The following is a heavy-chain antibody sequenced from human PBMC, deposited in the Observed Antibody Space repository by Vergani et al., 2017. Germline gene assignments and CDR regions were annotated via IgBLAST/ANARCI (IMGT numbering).Heavy chain of an antibody. D-gene: IGHD6-6*01. CDR1: GGTFSSYT. Sequence: QVQLVQSGAEVKKPGSSVKVSCKASGGTFSSYTISWVRQAPGQGLEWMGRIIPILGTANYAQKFQGRVTITADKSTSTAYMELSSLRSEDTAVYYCASHPSSSSESGEYYFDYWGQGTLVTVSS. J-gene: IGHJ4*02. V-gene: IGHV1-69*08. CDR3: ASHPSSSSESGEYYFDY. CDR2: IIPILGTA.